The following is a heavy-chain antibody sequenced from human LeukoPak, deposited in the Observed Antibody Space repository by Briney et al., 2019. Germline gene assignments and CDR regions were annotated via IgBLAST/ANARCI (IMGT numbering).Heavy chain of an antibody. CDR3: ASRYCSGGSCYFV. J-gene: IGHJ4*02. D-gene: IGHD2-15*01. CDR1: GGSISSGGYY. V-gene: IGHV4-31*03. CDR2: IYYSGST. Sequence: SQTLSLTCTVSGGSISSGGYYWSWTRQHPGKGLEWIGYIYYSGSTYYNPSLKSRVTISVDTSKNQFSLKLSSVTAADTAVYYCASRYCSGGSCYFVWGQGTLVTVSS.